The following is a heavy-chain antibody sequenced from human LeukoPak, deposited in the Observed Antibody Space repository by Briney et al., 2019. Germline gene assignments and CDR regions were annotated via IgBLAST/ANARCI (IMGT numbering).Heavy chain of an antibody. CDR1: GYTFTGYY. Sequence: ASVKVSCKASGYTFTGYYMHWLRQAPGQGLEWMGRINPNSGGTNYAQKFQGRVTMTRDTSISTAYMELSRLRSDHTAVYYCARVPKNSSGWYPWGQGTLVTVSS. J-gene: IGHJ5*02. CDR3: ARVPKNSSGWYP. V-gene: IGHV1-2*06. CDR2: INPNSGGT. D-gene: IGHD6-19*01.